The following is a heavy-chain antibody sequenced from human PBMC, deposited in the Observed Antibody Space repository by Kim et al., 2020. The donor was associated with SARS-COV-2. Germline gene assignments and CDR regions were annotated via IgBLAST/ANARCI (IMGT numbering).Heavy chain of an antibody. CDR1: GFTFSSYA. J-gene: IGHJ6*02. CDR2: ISYDGSNK. D-gene: IGHD1-26*01. Sequence: GGSLRLSCAASGFTFSSYAMHWVRQAPGKGLEWVAVISYDGSNKYYADSVKGRFTISRDNSKNTLYLQMNSLRAEDTAVYYCARALGGSYHYGIDVWGQGTTVTVSS. CDR3: ARALGGSYHYGIDV. V-gene: IGHV3-30*04.